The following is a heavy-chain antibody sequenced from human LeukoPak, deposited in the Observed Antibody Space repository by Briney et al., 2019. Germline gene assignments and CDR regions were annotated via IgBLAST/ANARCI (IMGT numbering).Heavy chain of an antibody. CDR1: GFNFSNYW. CDR2: ISSSSSYI. V-gene: IGHV3-21*01. CDR3: AKDHMGIQLWLQGGDYFDY. D-gene: IGHD5-18*01. Sequence: PGGSLRLSCGASGFNFSNYWMTWVRQAPRKGLEWVSSISSSSSYIYYADSVKGRFTISRDNAKNSLYLQMNSLRAEDTAVYYCAKDHMGIQLWLQGGDYFDYWGQGTLVTVSS. J-gene: IGHJ4*02.